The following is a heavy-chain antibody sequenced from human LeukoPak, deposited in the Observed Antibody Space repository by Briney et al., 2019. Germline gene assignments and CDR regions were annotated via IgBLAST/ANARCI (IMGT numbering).Heavy chain of an antibody. CDR2: INHSGST. Sequence: SETLSLTCAVYGGSFSGYYWSWIRQPPGKGLEWIGEINHSGSTNYNPSLKSRATISVDTSKNQFSLKLSSVTAADTAVYYCARDYDSSGYYGYWGQGTLVTVSS. D-gene: IGHD3-22*01. CDR3: ARDYDSSGYYGY. V-gene: IGHV4-34*01. J-gene: IGHJ4*02. CDR1: GGSFSGYY.